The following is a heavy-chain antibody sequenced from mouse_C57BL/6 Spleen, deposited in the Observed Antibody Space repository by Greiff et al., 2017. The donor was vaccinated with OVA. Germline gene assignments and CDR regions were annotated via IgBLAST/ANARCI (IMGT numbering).Heavy chain of an antibody. CDR3: ASRLRRGFAY. V-gene: IGHV3-6*01. CDR1: GYSITSGYY. D-gene: IGHD2-4*01. CDR2: ISYDGSN. Sequence: EVQLKESGPGLVKPSQSLSLTCSVTGYSITSGYYWNWIRQFPGNKLEWMGYISYDGSNNYNPSLKNRISITRDTSKNQFFLKLNSVTTEDTATYYCASRLRRGFAYWGQGTLVTVSA. J-gene: IGHJ3*01.